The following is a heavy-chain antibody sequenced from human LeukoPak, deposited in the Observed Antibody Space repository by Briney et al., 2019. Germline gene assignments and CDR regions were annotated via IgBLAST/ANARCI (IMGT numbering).Heavy chain of an antibody. D-gene: IGHD3-22*01. CDR2: NYYSGST. J-gene: IGHJ4*02. Sequence: SETLSLTCTVSGGSISSSSYYWGWIRQPPGKGLEWIGSNYYSGSTYYNPSLKSRVTISVDTSKNQFSLKLSSVTAADTAVYYCAREPVHYYDSSGYYYGEDYWGQGTLVTVSS. V-gene: IGHV4-39*02. CDR1: GGSISSSSYY. CDR3: AREPVHYYDSSGYYYGEDY.